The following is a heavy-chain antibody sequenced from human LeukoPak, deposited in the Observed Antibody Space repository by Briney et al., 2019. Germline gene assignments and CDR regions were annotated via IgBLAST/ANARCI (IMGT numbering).Heavy chain of an antibody. CDR2: IYYSGST. Sequence: PSETLSLTCTVSGGSLSSSSYYWGWIRQPPGKGLGWIGSIYYSGSTYYNPSLKSRVTISVDTSKNQFSLKLSSVTAADTAVYYCARQGRYSYGPVNWFDPWGQGTLVTVSS. D-gene: IGHD5-18*01. CDR3: ARQGRYSYGPVNWFDP. CDR1: GGSLSSSSYY. V-gene: IGHV4-39*01. J-gene: IGHJ5*02.